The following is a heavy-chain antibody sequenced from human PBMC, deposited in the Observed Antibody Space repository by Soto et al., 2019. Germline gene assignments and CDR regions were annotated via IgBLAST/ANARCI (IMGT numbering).Heavy chain of an antibody. CDR3: AKDRRWERYYGMDV. D-gene: IGHD1-26*01. V-gene: IGHV3-30*18. J-gene: IGHJ6*02. CDR2: ISYDGSNK. CDR1: GFTFSSYG. Sequence: QVQLVESGGGVVQPGRSLRLSCAASGFTFSSYGMHWVRQAPGKGLEWVAVISYDGSNKYYADSVKGRFTISRDNSKNTLYLQMNSLRAEDTAVYYCAKDRRWERYYGMDVWGQGTTVTVSS.